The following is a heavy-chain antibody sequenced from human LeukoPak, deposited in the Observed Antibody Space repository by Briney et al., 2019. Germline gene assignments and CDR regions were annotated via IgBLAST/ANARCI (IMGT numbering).Heavy chain of an antibody. CDR1: GYTFTSYY. Sequence: ASVKVSCKASGYTFTSYYMYWVRQAPGQGLEWMGLINPTGGSTGYAQKFQGRVTMTRDMSTSTDCMELSSLRSEDTAIYYCARDNSVGDNAWWFDPWGQGTLVTVSS. CDR3: ARDNSVGDNAWWFDP. J-gene: IGHJ5*02. V-gene: IGHV1-46*01. CDR2: INPTGGST. D-gene: IGHD1-26*01.